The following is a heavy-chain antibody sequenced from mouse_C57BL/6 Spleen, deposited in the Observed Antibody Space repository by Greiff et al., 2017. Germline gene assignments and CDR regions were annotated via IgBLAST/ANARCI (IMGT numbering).Heavy chain of an antibody. CDR1: GYTFTDYN. CDR3: ARLITTTDYYAMDY. D-gene: IGHD2-4*01. V-gene: IGHV1-22*01. J-gene: IGHJ4*01. Sequence: EVKLVESGPELVKPGASVKMSCKASGYTFTDYNMHWVKQSHGKSLEWIGYINPNNGGTSYNQKFKGKATLTVNKSSSTAYMELRSLTSEDSAVYYCARLITTTDYYAMDYWGQGTSVTVSS. CDR2: INPNNGGT.